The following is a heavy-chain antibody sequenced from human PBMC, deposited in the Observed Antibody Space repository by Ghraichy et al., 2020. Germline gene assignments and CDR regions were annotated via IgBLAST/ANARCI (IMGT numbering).Heavy chain of an antibody. D-gene: IGHD3-3*01. CDR2: IYYSGST. CDR1: GGSISSGGYY. CDR3: ARRSGYIVGGMDV. Sequence: SQTLSLTCTVSGGSISSGGYYWSWIRQHPGKGLEWIGYIYYSGSTSYNPSLKSRVTISIDTSKNQFSLKLSSVTAADTAVYYCARRSGYIVGGMDVWGQGTTVTVSS. V-gene: IGHV4-31*03. J-gene: IGHJ6*02.